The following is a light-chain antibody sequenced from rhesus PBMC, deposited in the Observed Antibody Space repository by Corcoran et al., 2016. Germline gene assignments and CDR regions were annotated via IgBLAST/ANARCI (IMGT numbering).Light chain of an antibody. CDR3: QQRNSYPLT. CDR2: DAS. V-gene: IGKV1-38*01. J-gene: IGKJ4*01. Sequence: DIQLTQSPSSLSASVGDRVTITCRASQGISSYLAWYQQQPGKAPKLLIYDASNLQSGVPSRFSGSGSGTDFTLTISSLQPEDFAVYYCQQRNSYPLTFGGGTKVEIK. CDR1: QGISSY.